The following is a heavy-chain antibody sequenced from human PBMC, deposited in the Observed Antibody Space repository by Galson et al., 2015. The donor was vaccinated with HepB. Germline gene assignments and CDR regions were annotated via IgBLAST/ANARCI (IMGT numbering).Heavy chain of an antibody. V-gene: IGHV3-23*01. CDR2: ITTSGDSI. D-gene: IGHD6-13*01. CDR1: GFTSSNYA. Sequence: SLRLSCAASGFTSSNYAMSWVRQAPGKGLEWVSGITTSGDSIYYADSVKGRFTISRENSKNTLYLQMNSLRVEDTAVYYCAKVGEGSWHFLPYYMDVWGKGTTVTVSS. CDR3: AKVGEGSWHFLPYYMDV. J-gene: IGHJ6*03.